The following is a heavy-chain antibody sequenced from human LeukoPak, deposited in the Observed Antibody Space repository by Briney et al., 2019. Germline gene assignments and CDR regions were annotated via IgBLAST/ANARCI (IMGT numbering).Heavy chain of an antibody. Sequence: GESLQISCKASGYSFANFWIGWVRQMPGKGLEWMGIIYPGDSDIRYSPSFQGQVTISADNSIRTAYLQWSSLKASDTAIYYCARHAPEVVRGTYHYYYGMDVWGQGTTVTVSS. D-gene: IGHD3-10*01. CDR2: IYPGDSDI. CDR3: ARHAPEVVRGTYHYYYGMDV. CDR1: GYSFANFW. V-gene: IGHV5-51*01. J-gene: IGHJ6*02.